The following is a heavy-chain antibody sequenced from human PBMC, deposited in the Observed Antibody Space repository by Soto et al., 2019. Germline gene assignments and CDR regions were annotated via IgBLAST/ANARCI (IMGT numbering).Heavy chain of an antibody. V-gene: IGHV4-31*03. CDR2: IYYSGST. J-gene: IGHJ4*02. Sequence: PSETLSLTCPVSGGSISSCGYYWSWIRQHPVKGLEWIGYIYYSGSTYYNPSLKGRVTISVDTSKNQFSLKLSSVTAADTAVYYCATRDGYNSGGEYWGQGTLDNVSS. CDR1: GGSISSCGYY. D-gene: IGHD5-12*01. CDR3: ATRDGYNSGGEY.